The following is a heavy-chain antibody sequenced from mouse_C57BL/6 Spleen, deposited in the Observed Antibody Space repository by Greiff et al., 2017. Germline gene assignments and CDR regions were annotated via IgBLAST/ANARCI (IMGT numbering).Heavy chain of an antibody. D-gene: IGHD2-4*01. V-gene: IGHV1-4*01. CDR1: GYTFTSYT. CDR2: INPSSGYT. CDR3: ARYDYGDAMDN. Sequence: VKLVESGAELARPGASVKMSCKASGYTFTSYTMHWVKQRPGQGLEWIGYINPSSGYTKYNQKFKDKATLTADKSSSTAYMQLSSLTSEDSAVYYCARYDYGDAMDNGGQGTSGTVSS. J-gene: IGHJ4*01.